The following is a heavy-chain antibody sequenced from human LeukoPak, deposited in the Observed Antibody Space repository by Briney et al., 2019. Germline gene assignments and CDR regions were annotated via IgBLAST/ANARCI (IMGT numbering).Heavy chain of an antibody. CDR1: GGSISSGGYY. Sequence: TSETLSLTCTVSGGSISSGGYYWSWIRQHPGKGLEWIGYIYYSGSTYYNPSLKSRVTISVDTSKNQFSLKLSSVTAADTAVYYCARVNSSGWYEDYWGQGTLVTVSS. CDR2: IYYSGST. D-gene: IGHD6-19*01. V-gene: IGHV4-31*03. CDR3: ARVNSSGWYEDY. J-gene: IGHJ4*02.